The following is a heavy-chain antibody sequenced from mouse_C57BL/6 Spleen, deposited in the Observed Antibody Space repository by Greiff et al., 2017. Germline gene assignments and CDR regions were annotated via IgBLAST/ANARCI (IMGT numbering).Heavy chain of an antibody. CDR3: ARGYYSNYDAMDY. J-gene: IGHJ4*01. CDR2: IYPGDGDT. D-gene: IGHD2-5*01. CDR1: GYAFSSSW. Sequence: QVQLQQSGPELVKPGASVKISCKASGYAFSSSWMNWVKQRPGKGLEWIGRIYPGDGDTNYNGKFKGKATLTADKSSSTAYMQLSSLTSEDSAVYYCARGYYSNYDAMDYWGQGTSVTVSS. V-gene: IGHV1-82*01.